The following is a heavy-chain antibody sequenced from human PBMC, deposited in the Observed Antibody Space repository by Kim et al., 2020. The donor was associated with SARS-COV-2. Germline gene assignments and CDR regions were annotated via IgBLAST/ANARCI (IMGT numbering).Heavy chain of an antibody. J-gene: IGHJ6*02. CDR3: AKLSGYTYGMDV. Sequence: GGSLRLSCAASGFTFSSYAMSWVRQAPGKGLELVSVIYSGGSSTYYADSVKGRFTISRDNSKNTLYLQMNSLRAEDTAVYYCAKLSGYTYGMDVWGQGTTVTVSS. CDR1: GFTFSSYA. V-gene: IGHV3-23*03. D-gene: IGHD5-12*01. CDR2: IYSGGSST.